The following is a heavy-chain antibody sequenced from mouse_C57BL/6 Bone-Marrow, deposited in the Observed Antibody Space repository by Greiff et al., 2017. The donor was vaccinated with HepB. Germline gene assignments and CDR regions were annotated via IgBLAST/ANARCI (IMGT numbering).Heavy chain of an antibody. CDR1: GFTFSSYA. V-gene: IGHV5-4*01. CDR2: ISDGGSYT. D-gene: IGHD2-2*01. J-gene: IGHJ3*01. CDR3: ARDHRGYPFAY. Sequence: EVKVVESGGGLVKPGGSLKLSCAASGFTFSSYAMSWVRQTPEKRLEWVATISDGGSYTYYPDNVKGRFTISRDNAKNNLYLQMSHLKSEDTAMYYCARDHRGYPFAYWGQGTLVTVSA.